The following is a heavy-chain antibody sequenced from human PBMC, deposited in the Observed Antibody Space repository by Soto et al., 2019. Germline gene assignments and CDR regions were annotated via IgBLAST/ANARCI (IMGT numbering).Heavy chain of an antibody. CDR1: GYTFTSHY. CDR3: ARIVAGGGGGYYGMDV. D-gene: IGHD2-15*01. Sequence: ASVKVSCKASGYTFTSHYMHWVRQAPGQGLEWMGIINPSGGSTSYAQKFQGRVTMTRDTSTSTVYMELSSLRSEDTAVYYCARIVAGGGGGYYGMDVWGQGTTVTVSS. V-gene: IGHV1-46*01. J-gene: IGHJ6*02. CDR2: INPSGGST.